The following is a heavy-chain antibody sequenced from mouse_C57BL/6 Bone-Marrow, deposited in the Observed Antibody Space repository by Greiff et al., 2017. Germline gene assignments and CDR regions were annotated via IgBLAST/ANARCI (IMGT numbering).Heavy chain of an antibody. D-gene: IGHD1-1*01. CDR2: IHPNSGST. CDR3: ARLGRSYGYAMDD. Sequence: VQLQQSGAELVKPGASVKLSCKASGYTFTSYWMHWVKQRPGQGLEWIGMIHPNSGSTNYNEKFKSKATLTVDKSSSTAYMQLSSLTSEDSAVYYGARLGRSYGYAMDDWGQGTSVTVSS. J-gene: IGHJ4*01. CDR1: GYTFTSYW. V-gene: IGHV1-64*01.